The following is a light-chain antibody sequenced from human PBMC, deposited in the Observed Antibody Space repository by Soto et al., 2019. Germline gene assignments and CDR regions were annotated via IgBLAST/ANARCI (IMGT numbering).Light chain of an antibody. Sequence: QSALTQPASVSGSPGQSITISCTGTSSDVGSYNLVSWYQQHPGKAPKLMIYEVSKRPSGVSNRFSGSKSGNTASLTISGLQAEDEADYYCCSYAGSSTLIFGTWTKLTVL. CDR2: EVS. V-gene: IGLV2-23*02. CDR3: CSYAGSSTLI. CDR1: SSDVGSYNL. J-gene: IGLJ1*01.